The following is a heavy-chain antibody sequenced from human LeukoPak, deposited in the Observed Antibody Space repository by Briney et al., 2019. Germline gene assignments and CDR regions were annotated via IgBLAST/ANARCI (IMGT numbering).Heavy chain of an antibody. CDR1: GFTLAIIA. CDR2: ISNSGDST. D-gene: IGHD3-10*01. Sequence: GRSLRLSCAASGFTLAIIAIGWVRQVPGKGLEWVSLISNSGDSTYYTDSVKGRFTISRDNSKRTLYLQMNSLRVEDTAVYYCAKGRGGNDYWGQGTLVTVSS. J-gene: IGHJ4*02. CDR3: AKGRGGNDY. V-gene: IGHV3-23*01.